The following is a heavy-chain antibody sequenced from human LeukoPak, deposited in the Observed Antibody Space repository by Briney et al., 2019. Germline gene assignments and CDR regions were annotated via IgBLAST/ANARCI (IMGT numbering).Heavy chain of an antibody. Sequence: GRSLRLSCAASGFTFSNYAMHWVRQSPGRGLEGVAIIAYDGSKEWYADSVKGRFSISRDNSDNTLSLQMNSLRAEDTAVYYCARADYYGSGYYGMDVWGQGTTVTVSS. CDR2: IAYDGSKE. D-gene: IGHD3-10*01. CDR1: GFTFSNYA. V-gene: IGHV3-30-3*01. CDR3: ARADYYGSGYYGMDV. J-gene: IGHJ6*02.